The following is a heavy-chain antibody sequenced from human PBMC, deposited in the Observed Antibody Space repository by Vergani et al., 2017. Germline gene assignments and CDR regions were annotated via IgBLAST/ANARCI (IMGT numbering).Heavy chain of an antibody. CDR3: ARDALTVSAILTGYYEAEPYYYYGMDV. D-gene: IGHD3-9*01. CDR2: INSDGSST. J-gene: IGHJ6*02. Sequence: EVQLVESGGGLVQPGGSLRLSCAASGFTFSSYWMHWVRQAPGKGLVWVSRINSDGSSTSYADSVKGRFTISRDNAKNTLYLQMNSLRAEDTAVYYCARDALTVSAILTGYYEAEPYYYYGMDVWGQGTTVTVSS. V-gene: IGHV3-74*01. CDR1: GFTFSSYW.